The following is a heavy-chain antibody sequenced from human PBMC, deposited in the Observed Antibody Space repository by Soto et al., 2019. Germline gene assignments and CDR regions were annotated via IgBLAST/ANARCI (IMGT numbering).Heavy chain of an antibody. V-gene: IGHV3-43*01. CDR2: INWDGRIA. CDR1: GFIFDDFT. Sequence: SGGSLRLSCAASGFIFDDFTMHWVRLVPGKGLQWVSYINWDGRIAMYADSVKGRFTISRDNTNNHLYLQMNSLRSDDTALYYCAKDEGAAVESPGDWGHGTPVTVSS. CDR3: AKDEGAAVESPGD. D-gene: IGHD6-13*01. J-gene: IGHJ4*01.